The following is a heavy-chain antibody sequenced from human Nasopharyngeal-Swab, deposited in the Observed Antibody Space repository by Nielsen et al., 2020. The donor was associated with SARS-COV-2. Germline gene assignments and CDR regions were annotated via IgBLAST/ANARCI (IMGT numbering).Heavy chain of an antibody. V-gene: IGHV3-66*01. CDR2: FYSGGTT. Sequence: GGSLRLSCAAAGFTVRNNYRHWVHQAPGEGLEWVSAFYSGGTTYYADSVKGRVTISRDNSNNTVYLQMNSLRAEDTAVYYCARGSTVSSYYHYMDVWGKGTTVTVSS. CDR1: GFTVRNNY. CDR3: ARGSTVSSYYHYMDV. J-gene: IGHJ6*03. D-gene: IGHD2-2*01.